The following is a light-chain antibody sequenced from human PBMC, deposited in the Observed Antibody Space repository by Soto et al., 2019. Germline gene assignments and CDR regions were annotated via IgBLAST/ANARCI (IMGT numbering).Light chain of an antibody. V-gene: IGKV3-20*01. CDR2: GAS. J-gene: IGKJ4*01. CDR3: QQYGSSPPVT. CDR1: QSVSSN. Sequence: EIVMTQSPATLSVSPGERATLSCRASQSVSSNLAWYQQKPGQSPRLLIYGASSRATGIPDRFSGSGSGTDFTLTISRLEPEDFAVYYCQQYGSSPPVTFGGGTKVDIK.